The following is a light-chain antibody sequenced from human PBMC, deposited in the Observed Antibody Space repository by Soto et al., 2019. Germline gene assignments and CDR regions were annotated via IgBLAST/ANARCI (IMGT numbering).Light chain of an antibody. V-gene: IGKV3-11*01. Sequence: EIVLTQSPATLSLSPGERATLSCRASQSVSSYLAWYQQKPGQAPRLLIYDASNRAPGIPARFSGSGSGTDFTLTINSLEPEDFAVYYCQQRSNWYTFVQGTKLEIK. CDR1: QSVSSY. CDR2: DAS. J-gene: IGKJ2*01. CDR3: QQRSNWYT.